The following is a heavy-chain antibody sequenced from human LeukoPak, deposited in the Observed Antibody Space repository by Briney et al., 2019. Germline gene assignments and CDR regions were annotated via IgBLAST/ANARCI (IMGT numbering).Heavy chain of an antibody. CDR3: VASWNYYMDV. D-gene: IGHD3-3*01. Sequence: SETLSLTCTVSGGSIDSSSYYWGWIRQPPGNGLEWIGSIYNSGTTYYNPSLKSRVTVSVDTSKNQFSLKLSSVTAADTAVYYCVASWNYYMDVWGKGTTVAVSS. J-gene: IGHJ6*03. CDR2: IYNSGTT. V-gene: IGHV4-39*07. CDR1: GGSIDSSSYY.